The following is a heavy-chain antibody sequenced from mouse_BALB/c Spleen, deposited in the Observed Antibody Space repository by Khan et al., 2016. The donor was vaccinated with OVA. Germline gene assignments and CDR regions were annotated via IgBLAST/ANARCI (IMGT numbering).Heavy chain of an antibody. CDR1: GYTFTNYG. CDR3: ATTAWFAY. V-gene: IGHV9-3*02. D-gene: IGHD1-1*01. CDR2: INTNTGEP. Sequence: QIQLVQSGPELKKPGETVKISCKASGYTFTNYGMNWVKQAPGKGLKWMGWINTNTGEPTYAEEFKGRFAFSLDTSASTAYLQINNLKNEDTATYFCATTAWFAYWGQGTLVTVSA. J-gene: IGHJ3*01.